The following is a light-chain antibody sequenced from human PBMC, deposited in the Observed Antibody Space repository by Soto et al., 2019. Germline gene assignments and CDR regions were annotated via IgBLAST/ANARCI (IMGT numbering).Light chain of an antibody. CDR1: SSNIGAGYD. V-gene: IGLV1-40*01. CDR2: GNI. J-gene: IGLJ2*01. Sequence: QSVLTQPPSVSGAPGQRVTISCTGSSSNIGAGYDVHWYQQLPGTAPKLLIYGNINRPSGVPDRFSGSKSGTSAPLAITGLRAEDEADYYCQSYDSSLVFGGGTKLTVL. CDR3: QSYDSSLV.